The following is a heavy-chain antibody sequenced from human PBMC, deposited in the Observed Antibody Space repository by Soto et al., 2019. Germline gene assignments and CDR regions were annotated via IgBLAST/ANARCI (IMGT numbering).Heavy chain of an antibody. CDR3: ARDVGYCDFDY. V-gene: IGHV1-18*01. Sequence: WVRQAPGQGLEWMGWISAYNGNTNYAQKLQGRVTMTTDTSTSTAYMELRSLRSDDTAVYYCARDVGYCDFDYWGQGTLFPVSS. D-gene: IGHD6-25*01. CDR2: ISAYNGNT. J-gene: IGHJ4*02.